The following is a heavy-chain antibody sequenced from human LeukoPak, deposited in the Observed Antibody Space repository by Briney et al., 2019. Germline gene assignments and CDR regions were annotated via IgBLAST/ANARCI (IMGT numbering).Heavy chain of an antibody. Sequence: PGGSLRLSCAASGFTFSSYAMSWVRQAPGKGLEWVSAISGSGGSTYYADSVKGRFTISRDNSKNTLYLQMNSLGAEDTAVYYCAKGTYSSSWYEVYGMDVWGQGTTVTVSS. CDR3: AKGTYSSSWYEVYGMDV. V-gene: IGHV3-23*01. CDR2: ISGSGGST. J-gene: IGHJ6*02. CDR1: GFTFSSYA. D-gene: IGHD6-13*01.